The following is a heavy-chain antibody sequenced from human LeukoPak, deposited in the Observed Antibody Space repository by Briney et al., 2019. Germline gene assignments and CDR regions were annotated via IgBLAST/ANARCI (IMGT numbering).Heavy chain of an antibody. CDR3: AKDTGSSGWYRLKPDY. V-gene: IGHV3-23*01. D-gene: IGHD6-19*01. CDR2: ISGSGGTT. J-gene: IGHJ4*02. Sequence: PGGSLRLSCAASGFTFGTYAMSWVRQAPGKGLEWVSCISGSGGTTYYADSVKGRFTVSRDNSKNTLFLQMNSLRPEDTAVHYCAKDTGSSGWYRLKPDYWGQGALVTVSS. CDR1: GFTFGTYA.